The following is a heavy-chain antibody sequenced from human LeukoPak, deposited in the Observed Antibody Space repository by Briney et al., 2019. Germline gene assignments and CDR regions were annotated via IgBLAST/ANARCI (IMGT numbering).Heavy chain of an antibody. CDR2: ISYSGST. CDR3: ARLPSRSRPFDF. Sequence: SETLSLTCTVSGGSISSYYWSWIRQPPGKGLEWIGSISYSGSTNYNPSLKSRLTISVDTSKNQFSLKLSSVTAADTAVYFCARLPSRSRPFDFWGPGILVTVSS. D-gene: IGHD6-13*01. V-gene: IGHV4-59*08. J-gene: IGHJ4*02. CDR1: GGSISSYY.